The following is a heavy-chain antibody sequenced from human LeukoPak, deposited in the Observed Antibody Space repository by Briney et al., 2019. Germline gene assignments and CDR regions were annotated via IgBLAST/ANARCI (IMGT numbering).Heavy chain of an antibody. Sequence: GGSLRLSCTASGFTFGDYAMSWFRQAPGKGLEWVGFIRSKAYGGTTEYAATVKGRFTISRDDSKSIAYLQMNSLETEDTAVYYCTREFITMVRGVPYYFDYWGQGTLVTVSS. D-gene: IGHD3-10*01. CDR1: GFTFGDYA. CDR2: IRSKAYGGTT. V-gene: IGHV3-49*03. CDR3: TREFITMVRGVPYYFDY. J-gene: IGHJ4*02.